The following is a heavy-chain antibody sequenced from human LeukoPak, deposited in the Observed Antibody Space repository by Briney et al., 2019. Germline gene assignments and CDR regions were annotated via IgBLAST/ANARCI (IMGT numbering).Heavy chain of an antibody. Sequence: GGSLRLSCAASGFTFSDYAMSWVRQVPGQGLEWVSTISDDGGGTYYADSVKGRFTISRDNSKNTLFLQINSLRAEDSAVYYCATDRERDPSVYYLVGGQGTLITVSS. CDR2: ISDDGGGT. CDR3: ATDRERDPSVYYLV. CDR1: GFTFSDYA. D-gene: IGHD3-22*01. J-gene: IGHJ4*02. V-gene: IGHV3-23*01.